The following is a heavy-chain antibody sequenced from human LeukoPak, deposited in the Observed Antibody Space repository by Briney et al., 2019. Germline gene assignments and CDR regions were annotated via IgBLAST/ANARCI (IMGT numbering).Heavy chain of an antibody. CDR2: INPTSFGT. D-gene: IGHD6-19*01. V-gene: IGHV1-2*02. J-gene: IGHJ5*02. CDR1: GYTFTNYG. Sequence: GASVKVSCKASGYTFTNYGISWVRQAPGQGLEWMGWINPTSFGTKYEQKFQGRVTMTRDTSISTDYMELSDLRSDDTAVYYCARFRGSGWYSFDLWGQGTLVTVSS. CDR3: ARFRGSGWYSFDL.